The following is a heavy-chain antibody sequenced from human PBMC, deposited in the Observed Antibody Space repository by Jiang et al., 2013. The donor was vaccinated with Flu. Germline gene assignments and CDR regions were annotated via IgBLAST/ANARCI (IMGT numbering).Heavy chain of an antibody. J-gene: IGHJ4*02. V-gene: IGHV5-10-1*01. D-gene: IGHD6-19*01. CDR2: IHPTDSYT. Sequence: SWVRHVPGKGLEWMGRIHPTDSYTHYSPSFQGHVTISGDKSISTAYLQWSSLKASDSGMYFCARHRPKIAVAGNFDYWGQGSLVTVSS. CDR3: ARHRPKIAVAGNFDY.